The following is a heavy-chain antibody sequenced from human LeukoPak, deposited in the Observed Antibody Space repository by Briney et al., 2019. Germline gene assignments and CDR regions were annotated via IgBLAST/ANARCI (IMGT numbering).Heavy chain of an antibody. V-gene: IGHV5-51*01. J-gene: IGHJ4*02. CDR3: ARRQYSGYDFDF. CDR2: IYPRDSDT. CDR1: GYIFTNYW. D-gene: IGHD5-12*01. Sequence: GESLNISCKGSGYIFTNYWIGWVRQMPGKGLEWMGIIYPRDSDTRYSPSFQGQVTVSADKSISTAHLQWSSLEASDTAMYYCARRQYSGYDFDFWGQGTLVTVSS.